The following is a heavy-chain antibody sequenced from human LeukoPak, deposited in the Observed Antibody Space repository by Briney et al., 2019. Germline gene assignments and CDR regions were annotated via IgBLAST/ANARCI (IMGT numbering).Heavy chain of an antibody. V-gene: IGHV4-30-4*01. CDR2: IYYSGST. CDR3: SSFPYYFERGGCDP. D-gene: IGHD3-22*01. CDR1: SGSISSGDYY. J-gene: IGHJ5*02. Sequence: PSETLSLTCTVSSGSISSGDYYWSWIRQPPGKGLEWIGYIYYSGSTHYSPSLKSRLTISVDTSKNQFSLKLSSVTVADTAVYYCSSFPYYFERGGCDPWGQGTLVTVSS.